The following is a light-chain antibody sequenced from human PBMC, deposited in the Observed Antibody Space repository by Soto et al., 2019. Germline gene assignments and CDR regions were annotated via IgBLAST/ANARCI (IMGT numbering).Light chain of an antibody. CDR1: QSVSSGY. Sequence: EIVLTQSPGTLSLSPGERATLSCRASQSVSSGYLAWYQQKPGQAPRLLIFAASSRTTDIPDRFSGSGSGTDCTLTISRLETEDFAVYYCQQYGSSPPYTFGQGTKLEIK. J-gene: IGKJ2*01. V-gene: IGKV3-20*01. CDR2: AAS. CDR3: QQYGSSPPYT.